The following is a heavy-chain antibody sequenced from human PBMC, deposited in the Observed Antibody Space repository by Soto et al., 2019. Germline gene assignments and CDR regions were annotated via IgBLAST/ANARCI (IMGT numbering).Heavy chain of an antibody. J-gene: IGHJ4*02. CDR1: GGSISSSSYY. D-gene: IGHD3-22*01. V-gene: IGHV4-39*01. CDR2: IYYSGST. Sequence: SETLSLTCTVSGGSISSSSYYWGWIRQPPGKGLEWIGSIYYSGSTYYNPSLKSRVTISVDTSKNQFSLKLSSVTAADTAVYYCARQDPFPPRRYGGYDSSGYDYWGQGTLVTVSS. CDR3: ARQDPFPPRRYGGYDSSGYDY.